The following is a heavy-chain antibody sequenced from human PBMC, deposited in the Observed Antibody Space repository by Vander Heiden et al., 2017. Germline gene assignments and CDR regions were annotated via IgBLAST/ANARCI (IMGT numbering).Heavy chain of an antibody. D-gene: IGHD2-15*01. CDR3: ARSSSDGVVAATVDY. CDR2: ISSSSSYI. Sequence: EVQLVESGGGLVKPGGSLRLSCSASGFTFRSYSMNWVRQAPGKGLEWVSSISSSSSYIYYADAVKGRFTISRDNAKNSLYLQMNSLRAEDTAVYYCARSSSDGVVAATVDYWGQGTLVTVSS. CDR1: GFTFRSYS. V-gene: IGHV3-21*01. J-gene: IGHJ4*02.